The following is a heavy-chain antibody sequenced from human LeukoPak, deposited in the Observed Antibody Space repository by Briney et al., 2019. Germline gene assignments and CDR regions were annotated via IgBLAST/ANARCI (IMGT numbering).Heavy chain of an antibody. Sequence: PSETLSLTCTVSGGSISSSSYYWGWIRQPPGKGLEWIGSIYYSGSTYYNPSLKSRVTISVDTSKNQFSLKLSSVTAADTAVYYCARFGITMVRGVKLYGMDVWGQGTTVTVSS. CDR2: IYYSGST. CDR3: ARFGITMVRGVKLYGMDV. V-gene: IGHV4-39*01. D-gene: IGHD3-10*01. J-gene: IGHJ6*02. CDR1: GGSISSSSYY.